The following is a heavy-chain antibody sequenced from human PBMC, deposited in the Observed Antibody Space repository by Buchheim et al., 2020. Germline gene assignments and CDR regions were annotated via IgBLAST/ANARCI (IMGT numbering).Heavy chain of an antibody. D-gene: IGHD3-3*01. Sequence: QVQLQESGPGLVKPSETLSLKCTISGGSITQYYWSWIRQSPGKGLEWIGYVYYRGNSDYNPSLKSRVTISIDTSRKEFPLKLTSLTASDTAVYFCAGGFGGKYDSWGQGTL. V-gene: IGHV4-59*08. CDR3: AGGFGGKYDS. CDR2: VYYRGNS. CDR1: GGSITQYY. J-gene: IGHJ5*02.